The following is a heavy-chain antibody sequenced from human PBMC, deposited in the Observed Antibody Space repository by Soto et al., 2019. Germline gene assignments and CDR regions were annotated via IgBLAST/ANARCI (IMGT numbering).Heavy chain of an antibody. CDR1: GGTFSSYT. CDR2: IIPILGIA. J-gene: IGHJ6*03. CDR3: AREGGCGGDCYNHYYYYYYMDV. V-gene: IGHV1-69*04. Sequence: SVKVSCKASGGTFSSYTISWVRQAPGQGLEWMGRIIPILGIANYAQKFQGRVTITADKSTSTAYMELSSLRSEDTAVYYCAREGGCGGDCYNHYYYYYYMDVWGKGTTVTV. D-gene: IGHD2-21*01.